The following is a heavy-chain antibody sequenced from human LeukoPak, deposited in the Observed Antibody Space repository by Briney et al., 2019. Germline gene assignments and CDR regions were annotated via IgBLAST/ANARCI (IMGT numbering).Heavy chain of an antibody. Sequence: SETLSLTCTVSGGSISSYYWSWLRQPPGKGLEWIGYIYYSGSTNYNPSLKSRVTISVDTSKNQFSLKLSSVTAADTAVYYCARDPYYDDAFDIWGQGTMVTVSS. D-gene: IGHD3-3*01. CDR2: IYYSGST. J-gene: IGHJ3*02. CDR1: GGSISSYY. V-gene: IGHV4-59*01. CDR3: ARDPYYDDAFDI.